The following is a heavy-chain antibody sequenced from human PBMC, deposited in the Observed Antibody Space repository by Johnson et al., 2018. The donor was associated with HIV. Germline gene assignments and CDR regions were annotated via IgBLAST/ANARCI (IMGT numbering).Heavy chain of an antibody. CDR1: GFTFSDYY. V-gene: IGHV3-11*04. CDR3: AKVPSRYSVIAATGTCAFDI. J-gene: IGHJ3*02. D-gene: IGHD6-13*01. Sequence: QVQLVESGGGLVKPGGSLRLSCAASGFTFSDYYMSWIRQAPGKGLEWVSYISSSGSTIYYADSVKGRFTISRDNAKNSLYLQMNSLRAEDTAVYYCAKVPSRYSVIAATGTCAFDIWGQGTMVTVSS. CDR2: ISSSGSTI.